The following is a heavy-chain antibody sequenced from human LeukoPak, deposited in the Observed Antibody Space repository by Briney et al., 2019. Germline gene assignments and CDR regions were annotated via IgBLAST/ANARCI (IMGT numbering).Heavy chain of an antibody. CDR1: GGSISSYY. J-gene: IGHJ4*02. Sequence: WETLCLTCTVSGGSISSYYWSWIRQPPGKGLEWIGYIYYSGSTNYNPSLKSRVTISVDTSKNQFSLKLSSVTAADTAVYYCARQEGYCSSTSCYIYYDYWGQGTLVTVSS. D-gene: IGHD2-2*01. V-gene: IGHV4-59*08. CDR2: IYYSGST. CDR3: ARQEGYCSSTSCYIYYDY.